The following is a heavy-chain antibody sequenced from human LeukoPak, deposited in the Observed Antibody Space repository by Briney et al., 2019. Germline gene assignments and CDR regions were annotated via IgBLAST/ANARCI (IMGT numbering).Heavy chain of an antibody. Sequence: ASVKVSCKASGYTFTSYGISWVRQAPGQGLEWMGGIIPIFGTANYAQKFQGRVTITADESTSTAYMELSSLRSEDTAVYYCARSRLAGDIVVVQNQYYFDYWGQGTLVTVSS. D-gene: IGHD2-2*01. J-gene: IGHJ4*02. CDR3: ARSRLAGDIVVVQNQYYFDY. CDR2: IIPIFGTA. CDR1: GYTFTSYG. V-gene: IGHV1-69*13.